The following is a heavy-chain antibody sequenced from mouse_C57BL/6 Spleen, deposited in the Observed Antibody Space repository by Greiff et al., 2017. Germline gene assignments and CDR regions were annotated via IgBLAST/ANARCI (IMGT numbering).Heavy chain of an antibody. CDR2: IYPGDGDT. V-gene: IGHV1-82*01. CDR1: GYAFSSSW. J-gene: IGHJ3*01. D-gene: IGHD4-1*01. CDR3: ARRLGPFAY. Sequence: QVQLQQSGPELVKPGASVKISCKASGYAFSSSWMNWVKQRPGKGLEWIGRIYPGDGDTNYNGKFKGKATRTADKSSSTAYMQLSSLTSEDSAVYFCARRLGPFAYWGQGTLVTVSA.